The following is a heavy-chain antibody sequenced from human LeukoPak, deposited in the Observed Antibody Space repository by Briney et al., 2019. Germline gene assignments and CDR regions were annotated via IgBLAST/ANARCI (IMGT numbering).Heavy chain of an antibody. CDR3: ATAGDSSGFHYYYYGMDV. D-gene: IGHD3-22*01. CDR2: IYYSGST. CDR1: GGSISSHY. J-gene: IGHJ6*02. Sequence: PSETLSLTCTVSGGSISSHYWSWIRQPPGKGLEWIGYIYYSGSTNYNPSLKSRVTISVDTSRTQFSLKLSSVTAADTAVYYCATAGDSSGFHYYYYGMDVWGQGTTVTVSS. V-gene: IGHV4-59*11.